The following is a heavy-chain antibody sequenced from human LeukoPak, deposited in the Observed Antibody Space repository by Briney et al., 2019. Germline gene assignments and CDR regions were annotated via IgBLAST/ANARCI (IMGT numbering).Heavy chain of an antibody. CDR3: ARDPHMEIAVAGTTADDY. D-gene: IGHD6-19*01. CDR2: IIPTLGIA. Sequence: ASVKLSCKASGGTFSSYAISLERQAPGQGHGWMGRIIPTLGIANCAQKLQSRVTITADKATSTAYIELSSLRSEDTAVYYCARDPHMEIAVAGTTADDYWGEGTLVTVSS. V-gene: IGHV1-69*04. CDR1: GGTFSSYA. J-gene: IGHJ4*02.